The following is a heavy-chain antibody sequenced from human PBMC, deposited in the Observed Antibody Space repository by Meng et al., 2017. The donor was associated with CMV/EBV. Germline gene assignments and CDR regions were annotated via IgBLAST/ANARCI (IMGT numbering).Heavy chain of an antibody. CDR2: INPSGGST. D-gene: IGHD6-13*01. J-gene: IGHJ6*02. V-gene: IGHV1-46*01. CDR1: GYTFTSYY. Sequence: ASVKVSCKASGYTFTSYYMHWVRQAPGQGLEWMGIINPSGGSTSYAQKFQGRVTMTRDTSTSTVYMELSSLRCEDTAVYYCARVAAAGTDYYYGMDVWGQGTTVTVSS. CDR3: ARVAAAGTDYYYGMDV.